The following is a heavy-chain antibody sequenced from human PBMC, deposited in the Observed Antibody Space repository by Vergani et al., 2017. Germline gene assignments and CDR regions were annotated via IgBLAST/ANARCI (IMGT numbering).Heavy chain of an antibody. J-gene: IGHJ6*03. Sequence: EVQLVESGGGLVQPGGSLRLSCAASGFTFSSYWMHWVRQAPGKGLVWVSRINSDGSSTSYADSVKGRFTISSDKAKNTLYLQMNSLRAEDTAVYYCARDFEAAPLIHYYMDFWGKGTTVTVSS. CDR3: ARDFEAAPLIHYYMDF. D-gene: IGHD2-21*01. V-gene: IGHV3-74*01. CDR1: GFTFSSYW. CDR2: INSDGSST.